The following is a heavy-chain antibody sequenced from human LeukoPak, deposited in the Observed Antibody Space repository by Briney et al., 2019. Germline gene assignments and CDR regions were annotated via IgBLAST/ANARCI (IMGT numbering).Heavy chain of an antibody. CDR3: AKEISPSYDSNPFDI. CDR1: GFTFDDYA. Sequence: GRSLRLSCAASGFTFDDYAMHWVRQAPGKGLEGVSGISWNSGSIGYADSVKGRFTISRDNAKNSLYLQMNSLRAEDTALYYCAKEISPSYDSNPFDIWGQGTMVTVSS. J-gene: IGHJ3*02. CDR2: ISWNSGSI. D-gene: IGHD3-22*01. V-gene: IGHV3-9*01.